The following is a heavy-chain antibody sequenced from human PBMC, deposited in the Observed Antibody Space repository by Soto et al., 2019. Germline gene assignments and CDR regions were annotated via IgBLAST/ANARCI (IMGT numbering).Heavy chain of an antibody. V-gene: IGHV3-30*18. CDR3: AKTQVAGSIFLLFDY. CDR1: GFTFSSYG. D-gene: IGHD6-19*01. CDR2: ISYDGSNK. J-gene: IGHJ4*02. Sequence: GSLRLSCAASGFTFSSYGMHWVRQAPGKGLEWVAVISYDGSNKYYADSVKGRFTISRDNSKNTLYLQINSLRAEDTAVYYCAKTQVAGSIFLLFDYWGQGTLVTVSS.